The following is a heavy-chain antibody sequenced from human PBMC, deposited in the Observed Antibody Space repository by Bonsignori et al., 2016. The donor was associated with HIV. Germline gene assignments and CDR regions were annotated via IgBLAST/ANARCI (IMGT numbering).Heavy chain of an antibody. D-gene: IGHD4-17*01. CDR2: IYRDGTST. J-gene: IGHJ4*02. CDR1: GFTFDNYA. Sequence: GGSLRLSCAISGFTFDNYAMSWVRQTPGKGLEWVSTIYRDGTSTFYADSVKGRFTISRDVYKNTLFLQMSSLRAEDTAVYYCAKKFTDGDYEYFYDYWGQGTRVTVSS. CDR3: AKKFTDGDYEYFYDY. V-gene: IGHV3-23*03.